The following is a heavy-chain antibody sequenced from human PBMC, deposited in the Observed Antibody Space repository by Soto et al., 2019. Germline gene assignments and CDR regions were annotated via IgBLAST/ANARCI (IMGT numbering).Heavy chain of an antibody. CDR1: GYTFTSYG. D-gene: IGHD4-17*01. J-gene: IGHJ6*02. Sequence: QVQLVQSGAEVKKPGASVKVSCKASGYTFTSYGISWVRQAPGQGLEWMGWISAYNGNTNYAQKLQVRVTMTTDTPNSTAYMELRSLRSDDTAVYTCASQAVDYGDYGMDVWGPGTKVTVSS. CDR3: ASQAVDYGDYGMDV. V-gene: IGHV1-18*01. CDR2: ISAYNGNT.